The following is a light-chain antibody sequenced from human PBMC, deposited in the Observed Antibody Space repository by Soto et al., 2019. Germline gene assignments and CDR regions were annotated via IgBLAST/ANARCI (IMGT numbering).Light chain of an antibody. CDR2: GAS. CDR3: QQYGRSPPFT. CDR1: QSVSSTY. J-gene: IGKJ2*01. V-gene: IGKV3-20*01. Sequence: EIVLTQSPGTLSLSPGERATLSCRASQSVSSTYIAWYQQNPGQAPRLLMYGASSRATGIPDRFSGSGSGTDFTLTISRREPEDFAVYFCQQYGRSPPFTFGQGTKVEIK.